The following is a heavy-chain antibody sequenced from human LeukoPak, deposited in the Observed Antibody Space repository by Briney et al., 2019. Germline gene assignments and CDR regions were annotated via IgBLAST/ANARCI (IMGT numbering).Heavy chain of an antibody. D-gene: IGHD5-12*01. CDR3: ARHIGYNGYGAIDY. Sequence: ASVKVSCKASGYTFTGYYMHWVRQAPGQGPEWMGWIKTNSGDTKYAQKFQGRVTMTRDTSTSTAYMELSRLRSDDTAVYYCARHIGYNGYGAIDYWGQGTLVTVSS. J-gene: IGHJ4*02. CDR1: GYTFTGYY. V-gene: IGHV1-2*02. CDR2: IKTNSGDT.